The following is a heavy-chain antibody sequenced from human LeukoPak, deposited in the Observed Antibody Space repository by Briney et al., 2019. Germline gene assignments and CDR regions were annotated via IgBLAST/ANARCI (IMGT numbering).Heavy chain of an antibody. CDR3: ARGPRATYYYDSSGFDGAFEV. J-gene: IGHJ3*01. D-gene: IGHD3-22*01. Sequence: KASXXTFSSYSVSWGRQAPGQGREWMGRIIPVFGTANYAQQFHGRVVITADESTSRVHMEMSSLRYDDTAMYYCARGPRATYYYDSSGFDGAFEVWGQGTMVTVSS. CDR2: IIPVFGTA. CDR1: XXTFSSYS. V-gene: IGHV1-69*15.